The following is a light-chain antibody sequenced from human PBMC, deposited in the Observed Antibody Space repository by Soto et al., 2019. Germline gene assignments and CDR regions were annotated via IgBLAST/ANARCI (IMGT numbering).Light chain of an antibody. CDR2: AAS. CDR3: QQSYSTPRT. J-gene: IGKJ1*01. CDR1: QSISSY. Sequence: DIQMTQSPSSLSASVGDRFTITCRASQSISSYLNWYQQKPGKAPKLLIYAASSLQSGVPSRFSGSGSGTEFTLTISSLQPEDFATYYCQQSYSTPRTFGQGTKVDIK. V-gene: IGKV1-39*01.